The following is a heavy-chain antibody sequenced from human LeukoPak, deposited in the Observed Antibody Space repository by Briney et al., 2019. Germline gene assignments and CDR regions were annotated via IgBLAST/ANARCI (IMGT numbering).Heavy chain of an antibody. CDR2: INHSGST. CDR3: ARGEYSIDY. D-gene: IGHD2/OR15-2a*01. J-gene: IGHJ4*02. Sequence: PSETLSLTCAVYGGSFSGYYWSWIRQPPGKGLEWIGEINHSGSTNYNPSLKSRVTISVDTSKNQFSLKLSSVTAADTAVYYCARGEYSIDYWGQGTLVTVSS. CDR1: GGSFSGYY. V-gene: IGHV4-34*01.